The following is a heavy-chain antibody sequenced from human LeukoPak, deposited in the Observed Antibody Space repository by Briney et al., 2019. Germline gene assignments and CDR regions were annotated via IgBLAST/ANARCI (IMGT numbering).Heavy chain of an antibody. D-gene: IGHD4-11*01. V-gene: IGHV3-13*01. CDR3: GRMRLGQYYMDV. CDR1: GFTFSNYD. Sequence: GGSLRLSCAASGFTFSNYDMHWVRQRTGKRLEWVSAIGTAGDTYYPGSVKGRLTISRENAENSLYLQMNSLRAGDTAVYYCGRMRLGQYYMDVWGKGTTVTISS. J-gene: IGHJ6*03. CDR2: IGTAGDT.